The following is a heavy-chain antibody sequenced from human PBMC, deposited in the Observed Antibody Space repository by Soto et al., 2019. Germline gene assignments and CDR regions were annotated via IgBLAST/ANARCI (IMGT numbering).Heavy chain of an antibody. CDR3: ARQGGEVGATTGWFDP. V-gene: IGHV1-69*01. J-gene: IGHJ5*02. Sequence: QVQLVQSGAEVKKPGSSVKVSCKASGGTFSSYAISWVRQAPGQGLEWMGGIIPIFGTANYAQKCQGRVTITADESPSTAYMELSSLRSEDTAVYYCARQGGEVGATTGWFDPWGQGTLVTGSS. CDR2: IIPIFGTA. CDR1: GGTFSSYA. D-gene: IGHD1-26*01.